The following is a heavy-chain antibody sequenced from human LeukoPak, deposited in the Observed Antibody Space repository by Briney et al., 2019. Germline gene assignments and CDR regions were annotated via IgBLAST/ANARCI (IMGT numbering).Heavy chain of an antibody. V-gene: IGHV4-61*02. D-gene: IGHD6-6*01. CDR2: IYTSGST. Sequence: SETLSLTCTVSGGSISSGSYYWSWIRQPAGKGLEWIGRIYTSGSTNYNPSLKSRVTISVDTSKNQFSLKLSSVTAADTAVYYCARALSSSSGRCYFDYWGQGTLVTVSS. J-gene: IGHJ4*02. CDR1: GGSISSGSYY. CDR3: ARALSSSSGRCYFDY.